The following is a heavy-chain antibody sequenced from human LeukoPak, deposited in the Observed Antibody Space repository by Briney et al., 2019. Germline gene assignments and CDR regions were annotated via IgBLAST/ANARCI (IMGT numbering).Heavy chain of an antibody. CDR3: VRGVPYDY. CDR2: IYYSGST. D-gene: IGHD3-10*01. J-gene: IGHJ4*02. V-gene: IGHV4-59*01. CDR1: GASISSYY. Sequence: SETLSLTCTVSGASISSYYWSWIRQPPGKGLEWIGYIYYSGSTNYNPSLKSRVTISVDTSKNQFSLKLSSVTAADTAVYYCVRGVPYDYWGQGTLVTVSS.